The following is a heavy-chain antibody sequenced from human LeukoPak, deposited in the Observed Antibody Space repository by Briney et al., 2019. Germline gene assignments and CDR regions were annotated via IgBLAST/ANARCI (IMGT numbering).Heavy chain of an antibody. CDR3: TRDKSAGADTGSSFYY. J-gene: IGHJ4*02. CDR1: GFTFSNYW. V-gene: IGHV3-7*03. CDR2: IKQDGGET. Sequence: RGSLRLSCAAFGFTFSNYWMTWVRQAPGKGLEWVASIKQDGGETYYVDSVKGRFTFSRDNAKNSVYLQMSSLRAEDTAVYYCTRDKSAGADTGSSFYYWGQGALVTVSS. D-gene: IGHD3-10*01.